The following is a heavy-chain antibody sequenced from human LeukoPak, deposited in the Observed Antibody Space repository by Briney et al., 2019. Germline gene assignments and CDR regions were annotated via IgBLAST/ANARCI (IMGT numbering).Heavy chain of an antibody. Sequence: PSETLSLTCTVSGASISSSTYYWGWIRQPPGKGLEWIGSIYYSGSTYYNPSLKSRVTISVDTSKNQFSLKLSSVTAADTAVYYCARRAYGSGSYSFDYWGQGTLVTVSS. J-gene: IGHJ4*02. CDR3: ARRAYGSGSYSFDY. CDR1: GASISSSTYY. D-gene: IGHD3-10*01. V-gene: IGHV4-39*01. CDR2: IYYSGST.